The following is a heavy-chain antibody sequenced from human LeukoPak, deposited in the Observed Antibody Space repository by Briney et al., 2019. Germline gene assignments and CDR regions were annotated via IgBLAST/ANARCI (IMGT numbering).Heavy chain of an antibody. CDR3: AKSSNWAYYFDY. CDR1: GFTFSSYA. Sequence: PGGSLRLSCAASGFTFSSYAMHWVRQAPGKGLEWVAVISYDGSNKYYADSVKGRFTISRDNSKDTLYLQMNSLRAEDTAVYYCAKSSNWAYYFDYWGQGTLVTVSS. D-gene: IGHD7-27*01. J-gene: IGHJ4*02. CDR2: ISYDGSNK. V-gene: IGHV3-30*04.